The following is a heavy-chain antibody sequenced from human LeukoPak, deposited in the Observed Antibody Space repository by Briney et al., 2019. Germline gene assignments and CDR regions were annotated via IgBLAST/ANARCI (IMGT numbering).Heavy chain of an antibody. CDR1: GYSIYSGYY. D-gene: IGHD5-18*01. CDR2: IYYSGST. J-gene: IGHJ4*02. Sequence: SETLSLTCTVSGYSIYSGYYWGWIRQPPGKGLEWIGSIYYSGSTYYNPSLKSRVTISVDTSKNQFSLKLSSVTAADTAVYYCARGYPHDYWGQGTLVTVSS. V-gene: IGHV4-38-2*02. CDR3: ARGYPHDY.